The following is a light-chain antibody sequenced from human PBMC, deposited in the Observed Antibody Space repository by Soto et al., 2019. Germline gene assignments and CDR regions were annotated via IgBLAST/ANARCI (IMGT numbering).Light chain of an antibody. CDR3: SSYPSSSTPV. Sequence: QSALTQPASVSGSPGQSINISCTGTSSYIGGYNYVSWYQQHPDTAPKLIIYEVSNRPSGISNRFSGSKSGNTASLTISGLQAADEADYYCSSYPSSSTPVCGGGTKVTVL. CDR1: SSYIGGYNY. CDR2: EVS. V-gene: IGLV2-14*01. J-gene: IGLJ3*02.